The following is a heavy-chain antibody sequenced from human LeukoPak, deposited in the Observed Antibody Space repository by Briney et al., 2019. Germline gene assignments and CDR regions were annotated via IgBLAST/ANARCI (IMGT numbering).Heavy chain of an antibody. CDR1: GGSIRSSYYY. Sequence: SETLSLTCTVSGGSIRSSYYYWGWIRQPPGKGLEWIGSIYDSGSTYYNPSLKSRVTISVDTSKNQFSLKLNSVTAADTAVYYCARDQGLGRYAFDIWGQGTMVTVSS. CDR2: IYDSGST. V-gene: IGHV4-39*02. CDR3: ARDQGLGRYAFDI. D-gene: IGHD7-27*01. J-gene: IGHJ3*02.